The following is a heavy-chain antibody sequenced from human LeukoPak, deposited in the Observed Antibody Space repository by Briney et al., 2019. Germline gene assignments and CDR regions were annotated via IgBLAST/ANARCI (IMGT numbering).Heavy chain of an antibody. CDR1: GFTFSDYS. D-gene: IGHD3-16*01. CDR2: ISTSSRYI. Sequence: GGSLRLSCAASGFTFSDYSMNWVRQAPGKGLEWVSSISTSSRYIYNADSVKGRFTISSDNAKNSLYLQMNSLRAEDTAVYYCARAMSTFGGVRNYFDSWGQGTLVTVSS. J-gene: IGHJ4*02. CDR3: ARAMSTFGGVRNYFDS. V-gene: IGHV3-21*01.